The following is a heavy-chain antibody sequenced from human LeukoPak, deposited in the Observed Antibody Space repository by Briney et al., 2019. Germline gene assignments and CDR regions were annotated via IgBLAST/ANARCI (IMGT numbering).Heavy chain of an antibody. CDR1: GFTFSTYW. D-gene: IGHD3-22*01. CDR3: AKSSYYDSSGYYREYYFDY. CDR2: IKQDGSEK. J-gene: IGHJ4*02. Sequence: SGGSLRLSCAASGFTFSTYWMNWVRQAPGKGLEWVANIKQDGSEKYYVDSVKGRFTISRDNALNSLYLQMNSLRAEDTAVYYCAKSSYYDSSGYYREYYFDYWGQGTLVTVSS. V-gene: IGHV3-7*03.